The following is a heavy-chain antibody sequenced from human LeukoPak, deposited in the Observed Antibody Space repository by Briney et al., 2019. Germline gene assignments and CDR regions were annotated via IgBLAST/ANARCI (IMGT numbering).Heavy chain of an antibody. CDR2: ISGSGGST. D-gene: IGHD3-22*01. CDR3: AKSSGYDSSGYYYDAFDI. Sequence: GGSLRLSCAASGFSFGNYWMTWVRQAPGKGLEWVSAISGSGGSTYYADSVKGRFTISRDNSKNTLYLQMNSLRAEDTAVYYCAKSSGYDSSGYYYDAFDIWGQGTMVTVSS. V-gene: IGHV3-23*01. CDR1: GFSFGNYW. J-gene: IGHJ3*02.